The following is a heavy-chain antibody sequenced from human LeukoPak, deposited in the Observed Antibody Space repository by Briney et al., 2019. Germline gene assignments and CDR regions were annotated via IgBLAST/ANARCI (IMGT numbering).Heavy chain of an antibody. CDR2: ISYDGSHK. D-gene: IGHD3-16*01. CDR1: GFTFRSCE. V-gene: IGHV3-30*03. Sequence: GGSLRLSCAASGFTFRSCELSWVRQAPGKGLEWVAIISYDGSHKYYADSVKGRFTISRDNFKDTLCLQMNSLRVEDTAVYYCARAVGPFDYWGQGTLVTVSS. J-gene: IGHJ4*02. CDR3: ARAVGPFDY.